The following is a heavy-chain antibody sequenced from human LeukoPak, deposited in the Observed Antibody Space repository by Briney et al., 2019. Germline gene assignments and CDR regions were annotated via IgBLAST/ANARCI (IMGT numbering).Heavy chain of an antibody. V-gene: IGHV4-59*11. CDR2: IYSNDGGT. CDR3: ARDSAARSDL. CDR1: GGSISGHH. J-gene: IGHJ2*01. D-gene: IGHD2-15*01. Sequence: SETLSLTCTVSGGSISGHHWSWIRQPPGKGLEWIGYIYSNDGGTDYNPSLKSRATISIDTSKNQFSLHLSAVTAADTAVYYCARDSAARSDLWGRGTLVTVAS.